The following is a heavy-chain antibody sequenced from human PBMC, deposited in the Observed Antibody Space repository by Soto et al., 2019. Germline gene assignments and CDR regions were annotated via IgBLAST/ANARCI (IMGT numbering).Heavy chain of an antibody. V-gene: IGHV1-69*06. Sequence: SVKVSCKASGGSLSTNPISWVRQAPGQGLEWMGGTGSGTGPGNHAQKFQGRLTVTADKSTSTVYMELTNLSSEDTAVYYCARRDSGGFNRFFDSWGQGTLVTVSS. CDR1: GGSLSTNP. CDR2: TGSGTGPG. D-gene: IGHD2-15*01. J-gene: IGHJ4*02. CDR3: ARRDSGGFNRFFDS.